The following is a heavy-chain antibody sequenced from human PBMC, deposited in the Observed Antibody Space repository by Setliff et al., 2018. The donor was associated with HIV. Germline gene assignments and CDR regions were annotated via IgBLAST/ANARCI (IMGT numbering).Heavy chain of an antibody. V-gene: IGHV1-69*13. J-gene: IGHJ2*01. CDR3: ARDAACPQGICYTGYFDL. CDR1: GGTFRSPA. D-gene: IGHD2-8*01. CDR2: LIPNFGTA. Sequence: SVKVSCKASGGTFRSPAITWVRQAPGQGLEWMGGLIPNFGTAYYPQKFQGRVTITADESTSTAYMELSSLRSDDTAVYFCARDAACPQGICYTGYFDLWGRGTLVTVSS.